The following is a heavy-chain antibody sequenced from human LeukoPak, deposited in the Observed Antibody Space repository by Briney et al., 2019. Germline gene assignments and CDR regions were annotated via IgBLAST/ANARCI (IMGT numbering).Heavy chain of an antibody. CDR3: ARGFDSKSTYFDY. CDR1: GGSISNYY. Sequence: SETQSLTCTVSGGSISNYYWNWLRQPPGKGLEWIGYIYYSGSTNYNPSLSGRVTMSLDTSKNQFSLRLTSVTAADTAVYYCARGFDSKSTYFDYWGQGTLVTVSS. D-gene: IGHD5-12*01. J-gene: IGHJ4*02. CDR2: IYYSGST. V-gene: IGHV4-59*01.